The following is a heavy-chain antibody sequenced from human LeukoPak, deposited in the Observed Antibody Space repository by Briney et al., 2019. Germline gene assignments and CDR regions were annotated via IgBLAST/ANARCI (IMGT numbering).Heavy chain of an antibody. V-gene: IGHV4-61*08. CDR3: ARHNIAVPGTIDY. D-gene: IGHD6-19*01. CDR2: IYSSGST. Sequence: PSQTLSLTCTVSGGSISSGGYYWSWIRQHPGKGLEWIGYIYSSGSTNYNPSLKSRVTISVDTSKNQFSLKLSSVTAADTAVYYCARHNIAVPGTIDYWGQGTLVTVSS. J-gene: IGHJ4*02. CDR1: GGSISSGGYY.